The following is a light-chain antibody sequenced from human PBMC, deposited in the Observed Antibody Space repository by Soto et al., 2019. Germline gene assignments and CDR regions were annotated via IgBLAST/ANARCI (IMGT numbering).Light chain of an antibody. CDR1: ISDVGGYDC. V-gene: IGLV2-14*03. CDR2: DVS. CDR3: GSYTSTSTLGL. Sequence: QSALTQPASVSGSPGQSITISCTGTISDVGGYDCVSWYQQYPGKAPKLIIYDVSNRPSGVSNRFSGSKSGYTASLTISWLQAEDEADYYCGSYTSTSTLGLFGGGTKVTVL. J-gene: IGLJ2*01.